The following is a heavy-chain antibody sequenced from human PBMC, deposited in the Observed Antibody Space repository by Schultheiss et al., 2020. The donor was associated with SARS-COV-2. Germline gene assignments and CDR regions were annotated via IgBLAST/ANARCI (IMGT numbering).Heavy chain of an antibody. Sequence: SQTLSLTCSVSGGSINNYYWSWIRQPPGKGLEWIGWIHSTGNTKYNPSLKSRLTMSVDTNKNHFSLRLGSVTAADTAVYYCARGNDFVYFFDSWGQGTLVTVSS. CDR3: ARGNDFVYFFDS. CDR1: GGSINNYY. CDR2: IHSTGNT. J-gene: IGHJ4*02. V-gene: IGHV4-59*13. D-gene: IGHD3-3*01.